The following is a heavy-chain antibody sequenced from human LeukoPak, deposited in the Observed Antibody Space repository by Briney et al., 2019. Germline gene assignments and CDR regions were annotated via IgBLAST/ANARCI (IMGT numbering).Heavy chain of an antibody. CDR1: GGSLSRYY. V-gene: IGHV4-59*01. CDR3: ARGSYGDPIDN. Sequence: SETLSLTCTVSGGSLSRYYWFWIRQSPGKGPEWIGYAYSSVSTNYNPSLKSRVTISIDTSENQFSLKLTSMTAADTAVYYCARGSYGDPIDNWGQGILVTVSS. D-gene: IGHD7-27*01. CDR2: AYSSVST. J-gene: IGHJ4*02.